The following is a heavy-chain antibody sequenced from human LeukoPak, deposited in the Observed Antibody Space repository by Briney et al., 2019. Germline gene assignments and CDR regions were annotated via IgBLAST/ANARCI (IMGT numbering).Heavy chain of an antibody. V-gene: IGHV1-69*13. CDR2: IIPIFGTA. CDR1: GGTFSSYA. CDR3: ASNYDILTGYYPNYYYYGMDV. D-gene: IGHD3-9*01. J-gene: IGHJ6*02. Sequence: SVKVSCKASGGTFSSYAISWVRQAPEQGLEWMGGIIPIFGTANYAQKFQGRVTITADESTSTAYMELSSLRSEDTAVYYCASNYDILTGYYPNYYYYGMDVWGQGTTVTVSS.